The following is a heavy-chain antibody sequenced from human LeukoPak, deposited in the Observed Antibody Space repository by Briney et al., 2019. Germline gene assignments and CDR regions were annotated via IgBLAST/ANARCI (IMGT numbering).Heavy chain of an antibody. V-gene: IGHV4-34*01. CDR3: ARIYGRGVFDI. J-gene: IGHJ3*02. CDR2: INHSGSR. CDR1: GGPFSGYY. Sequence: SETGSLTCAVYGGPFSGYYWSWHRQTPGKGLEWIGEINHSGSRSYNESIKSRVTISVDTSKNQFSLKLSTVTAADTAVYYCARIYGRGVFDIWG. D-gene: IGHD5-12*01.